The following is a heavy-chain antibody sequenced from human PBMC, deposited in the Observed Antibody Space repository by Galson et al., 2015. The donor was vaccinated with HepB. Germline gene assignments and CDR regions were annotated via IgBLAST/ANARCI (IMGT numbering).Heavy chain of an antibody. Sequence: SVKVSCKASGYTFTSYDINWVRQATGQGLEWMGWMNPNSGNTGYAQKFQGRVTMTRNTSISTAYMELSSLRSEDAAVYYCAIAAAGTGPFNWFDPWGQGTLVTVSS. V-gene: IGHV1-8*01. CDR2: MNPNSGNT. D-gene: IGHD6-13*01. CDR1: GYTFTSYD. J-gene: IGHJ5*02. CDR3: AIAAAGTGPFNWFDP.